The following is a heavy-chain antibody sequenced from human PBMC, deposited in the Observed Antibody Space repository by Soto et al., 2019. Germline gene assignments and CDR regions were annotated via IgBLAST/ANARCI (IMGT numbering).Heavy chain of an antibody. Sequence: QVQLVESGGGVVQPGKSLRLSCAASGFTFSSYGIHWVRQAPGKGLEWVAVTWFDGSNKDYADSVKGRFTVSRANSESARYLQRNRLRAEDTAMYYCAREQLGGYPNRVDAFDLWGQGTRVTVSS. CDR1: GFTFSSYG. J-gene: IGHJ3*01. CDR2: TWFDGSNK. CDR3: AREQLGGYPNRVDAFDL. D-gene: IGHD3-10*01. V-gene: IGHV3-33*01.